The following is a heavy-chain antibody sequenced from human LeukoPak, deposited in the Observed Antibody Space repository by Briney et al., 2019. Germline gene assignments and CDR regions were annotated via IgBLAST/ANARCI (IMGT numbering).Heavy chain of an antibody. V-gene: IGHV3-74*01. J-gene: IGHJ4*02. Sequence: PGGSLRLSCAASGFTFSSYWMHWGRQAPGKGLVWGSRIKNDGSSTNYADSVKGRFTISRDNAKNTLYLQMNSLRAEDTAVYYCASFCSSSSCALDFWGQGTLVTVSS. CDR2: IKNDGSST. CDR3: ASFCSSSSCALDF. CDR1: GFTFSSYW. D-gene: IGHD2-2*01.